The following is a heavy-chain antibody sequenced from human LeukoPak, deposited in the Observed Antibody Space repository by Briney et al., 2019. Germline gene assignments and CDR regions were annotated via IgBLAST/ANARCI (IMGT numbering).Heavy chain of an antibody. CDR3: ARDEAVGMRGNY. CDR1: GFTFSSYA. CDR2: IYGGGST. D-gene: IGHD6-13*01. J-gene: IGHJ4*02. Sequence: GGSLRLSCAASGFTFSSYAMSWVRQAPGKGLEWVSLIYGGGSTYYADSVKGRFTISRDNSKNTLYLQMNSLRAEDTAVYYCARDEAVGMRGNYWGQGTLVTVSS. V-gene: IGHV3-53*01.